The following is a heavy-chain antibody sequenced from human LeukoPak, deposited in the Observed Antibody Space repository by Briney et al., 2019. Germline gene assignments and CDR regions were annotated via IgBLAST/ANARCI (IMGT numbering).Heavy chain of an antibody. Sequence: GGSLRLSCAASGFTVSSNYMSWVRQAPGKGLEWVSVIYGGGSTYYADSVKGRFTISRDNAKNSLYLQMNSLRAEDTAVYYCARDGSSWYIGYWGQGTLVTVSS. V-gene: IGHV3-66*01. CDR1: GFTVSSNY. D-gene: IGHD6-13*01. CDR2: IYGGGST. CDR3: ARDGSSWYIGY. J-gene: IGHJ4*02.